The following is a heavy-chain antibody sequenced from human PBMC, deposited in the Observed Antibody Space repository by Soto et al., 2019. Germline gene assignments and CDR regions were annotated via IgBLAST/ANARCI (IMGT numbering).Heavy chain of an antibody. V-gene: IGHV2-70*11. J-gene: IGHJ4*02. Sequence: SGPTLVNPTQTLTLTCTFSGFSLSASGMCLSWLRQPPGKALEWLARIGWDGDKSYSTSLKTRLTISKDTSKDQVVLTMTNMDPVDTATYYCARILPYISGWSQPPFYFDYWGQGALVTGSS. CDR3: ARILPYISGWSQPPFYFDY. D-gene: IGHD6-19*01. CDR1: GFSLSASGMC. CDR2: IGWDGDK.